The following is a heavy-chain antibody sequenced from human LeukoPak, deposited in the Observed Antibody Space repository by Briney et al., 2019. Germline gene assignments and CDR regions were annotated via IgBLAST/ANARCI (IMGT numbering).Heavy chain of an antibody. CDR2: ISYDGSNK. D-gene: IGHD5-24*01. J-gene: IGHJ4*02. CDR3: AKPVGRWLQSDYFDY. V-gene: IGHV3-30*18. Sequence: GRSLRLSCAASGFTFSSYGMHWVRQAPGKGLEWVAVISYDGSNKYYADSVKGRFTISRDNSKNTLYLQMNSLRAEDTAVYYCAKPVGRWLQSDYFDYWGRGTLVTVSS. CDR1: GFTFSSYG.